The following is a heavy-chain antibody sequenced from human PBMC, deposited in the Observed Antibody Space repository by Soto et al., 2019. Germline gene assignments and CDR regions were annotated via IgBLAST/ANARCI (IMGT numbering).Heavy chain of an antibody. D-gene: IGHD2-21*02. J-gene: IGHJ4*02. CDR1: GDTFTDYY. CDR2: VTPSGGHT. V-gene: IGHV1-46*01. Sequence: QVQLVQSGAEVKKPGASVKVSCKASGDTFTDYYIHWVRQAPGQGLEWMGTVTPSGGHTTYAQHFLGRMTITRDTSTSTLYMELTSLTSEDTAVYYCARGGHVVVVTAALDYWGQGTLVTVSS. CDR3: ARGGHVVVVTAALDY.